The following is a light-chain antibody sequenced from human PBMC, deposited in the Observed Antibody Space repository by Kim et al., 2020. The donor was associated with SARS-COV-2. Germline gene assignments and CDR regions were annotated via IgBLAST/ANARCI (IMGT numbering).Light chain of an antibody. CDR2: RNN. V-gene: IGLV10-54*01. Sequence: RQTATLTCTGNNDNVGRQGAAWLQQHQGHPPKVLSDRNNNRRSGISERFSASRSENTASLIITGLQSEDEADYYCSAWDISLNAVVFGGGTQLTVL. CDR3: SAWDISLNAVV. CDR1: NDNVGRQG. J-gene: IGLJ3*02.